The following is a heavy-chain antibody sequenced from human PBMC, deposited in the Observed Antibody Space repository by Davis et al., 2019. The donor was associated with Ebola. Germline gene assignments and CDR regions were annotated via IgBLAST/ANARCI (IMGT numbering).Heavy chain of an antibody. V-gene: IGHV3-64D*06. J-gene: IGHJ6*02. CDR1: GFTFSSFV. CDR2: ISSSGGST. CDR3: VKGSGSYFNYYGMDV. D-gene: IGHD3-10*01. Sequence: GGSLRLSCSASGFTFSSFVMHWVRQAPGKGLKYVSAISSSGGSTYYADSVKGRFTISRDSSKNTLHLQMSSLRAEDMAVYYCVKGSGSYFNYYGMDVWGQGTTVTVSS.